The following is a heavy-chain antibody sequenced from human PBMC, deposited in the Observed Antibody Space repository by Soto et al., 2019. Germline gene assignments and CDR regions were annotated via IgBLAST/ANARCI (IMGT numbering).Heavy chain of an antibody. J-gene: IGHJ4*02. CDR1: GGSVSVDSYY. CDR2: IHYRGST. D-gene: IGHD4-17*01. CDR3: ARLATTVSTPNY. V-gene: IGHV4-39*01. Sequence: SETLSLTCAVSGGSVSVDSYYWAWIRQPPGKGLEWIATIHYRGSTYYATSLKSRVTISIDTSKNQFSLMLASVTATDTAFYYCARLATTVSTPNYWGQGTLVTVSS.